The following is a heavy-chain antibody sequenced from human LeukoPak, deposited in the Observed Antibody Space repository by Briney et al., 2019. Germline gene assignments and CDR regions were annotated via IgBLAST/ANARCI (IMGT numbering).Heavy chain of an antibody. CDR2: SDPEDGET. D-gene: IGHD3-22*01. CDR3: ATVKSYYYDRGGFYFDG. J-gene: IGHJ4*02. V-gene: IGHV1-24*01. Sequence: GASVKVSCKVSGYTLTDLSMHWVRQAPGIGLEWMGGSDPEDGETFYAQKFRGRITMTEDTSADTAYMELNSLRSEDTAVYYCATVKSYYYDRGGFYFDGWGQGTLVTVSS. CDR1: GYTLTDLS.